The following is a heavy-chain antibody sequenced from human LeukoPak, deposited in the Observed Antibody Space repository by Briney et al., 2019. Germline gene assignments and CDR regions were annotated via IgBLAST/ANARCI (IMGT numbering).Heavy chain of an antibody. CDR1: GYTFTSYY. V-gene: IGHV1-46*01. CDR2: INPSGGGT. Sequence: ASVKVSCKASGYTFTSYYMHWVRQAPGQGLEWMGIINPSGGGTSYAQKFQGRVTMTRDTSTSTVYMELSSPRAEDTAVYYCARDKGAWGRHNWFDPWGQGTLVTVSS. D-gene: IGHD1-26*01. J-gene: IGHJ5*02. CDR3: ARDKGAWGRHNWFDP.